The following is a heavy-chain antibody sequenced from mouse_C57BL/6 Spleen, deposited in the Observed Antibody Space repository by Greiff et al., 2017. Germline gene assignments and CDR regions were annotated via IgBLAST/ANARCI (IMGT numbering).Heavy chain of an antibody. CDR3: ARVTTGHFDY. J-gene: IGHJ2*01. D-gene: IGHD2-1*01. CDR1: GYTFTSYW. Sequence: QAQLQQPGAELVKPGASVKLSCKASGYTFTSYWMHWVKQRPGQGLEWIGMIHPNSGSTNYNEKFKSKATLTVDKSSSTAYMQLSSLTSEDSAVYYWARVTTGHFDYWGQGTTLTVSS. CDR2: IHPNSGST. V-gene: IGHV1-64*01.